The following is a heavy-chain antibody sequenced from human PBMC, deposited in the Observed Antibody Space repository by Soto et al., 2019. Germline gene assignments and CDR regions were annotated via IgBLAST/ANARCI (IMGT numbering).Heavy chain of an antibody. V-gene: IGHV3-23*01. D-gene: IGHD2-15*01. CDR3: AKALWSGGSCHDY. CDR2: ISGSGGST. J-gene: IGHJ4*02. CDR1: GFTFSSYA. Sequence: GGSLRLSCAASGFTFSSYAMSRVRQAPGKGLEWVSAISGSGGSTYYADSVKGRFTISRDNSKNTLYLQMNSLRAEDTAVYDCAKALWSGGSCHDYWGQGTLVTVSS.